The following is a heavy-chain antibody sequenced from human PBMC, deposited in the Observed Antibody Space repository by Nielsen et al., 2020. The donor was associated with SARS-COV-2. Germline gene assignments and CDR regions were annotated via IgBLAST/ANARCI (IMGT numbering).Heavy chain of an antibody. D-gene: IGHD6-13*01. J-gene: IGHJ6*02. CDR2: INPNSGGT. CDR1: GYTFTGYY. Sequence: ASVKVSCKASGYTFTGYYMHWVRQAPGQGLEWMGWINPNSGGTNYAQKFQGWVTMTRDTSISTAYMELSRLRSEDTAVYYCAAGGSSSWYGGWGYYYGMDVWGQGTTVTVSS. V-gene: IGHV1-2*04. CDR3: AAGGSSSWYGGWGYYYGMDV.